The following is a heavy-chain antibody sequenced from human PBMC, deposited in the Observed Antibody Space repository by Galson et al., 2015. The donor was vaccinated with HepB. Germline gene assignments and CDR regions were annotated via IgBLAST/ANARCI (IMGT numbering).Heavy chain of an antibody. D-gene: IGHD6-19*01. CDR1: GYTLPELS. CDR2: FDPDDGET. J-gene: IGHJ3*02. Sequence: SVKVSCKVSGYTLPELSMHWVRQAPGQGLEWMGGFDPDDGETIYAQKFQGRVTMTVDTSTDTAYVELSSLRSEDTAVYYCATPAPSSHSSGWYDGGPLAFDIPGQGTMVTVSS. V-gene: IGHV1-24*01. CDR3: ATPAPSSHSSGWYDGGPLAFDI.